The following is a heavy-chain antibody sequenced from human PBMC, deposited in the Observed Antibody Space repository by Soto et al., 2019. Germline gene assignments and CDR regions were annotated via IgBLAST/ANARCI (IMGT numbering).Heavy chain of an antibody. Sequence: SGGSLRLSCEVSGFVFSMYSMSWVRQTPGKGLEWVAKIPQEGVDGHYADSVKGRFTISRDNGKNSLYLQMNNLRAEDTAVYYCARGHLILPAHDFFYGSDVWGRGATVTVSS. V-gene: IGHV3-7*03. CDR3: ARGHLILPAHDFFYGSDV. CDR2: IPQEGVDG. CDR1: GFVFSMYS. J-gene: IGHJ6*02. D-gene: IGHD2-21*02.